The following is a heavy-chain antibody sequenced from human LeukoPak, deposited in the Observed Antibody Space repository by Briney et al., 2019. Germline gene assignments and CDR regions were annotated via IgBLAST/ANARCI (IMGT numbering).Heavy chain of an antibody. CDR1: GGTFSSYA. Sequence: ASVKVSCKASGGTFSSYAISWVRQAPGQGLEWMGGISAYNGNTNYAQKLQGRVTMTTDTSTSTAYMELRSLRSDDTAVYYCARPSYDYVWGSYRPAPFDYWGQGTLVTVSS. CDR3: ARPSYDYVWGSYRPAPFDY. V-gene: IGHV1-18*01. J-gene: IGHJ4*02. CDR2: ISAYNGNT. D-gene: IGHD3-16*02.